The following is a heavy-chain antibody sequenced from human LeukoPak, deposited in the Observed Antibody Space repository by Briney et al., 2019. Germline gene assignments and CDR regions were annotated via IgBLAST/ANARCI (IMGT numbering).Heavy chain of an antibody. CDR3: AKGGDILTGYYNYYYYYYMDV. D-gene: IGHD3-9*01. J-gene: IGHJ6*03. CDR2: ISGSGGST. CDR1: GFTFSSYA. Sequence: GGSLRLSCAASGFTFSSYAMSWVRQAPGKGLEWASAISGSGGSTYYADSVKGRFTISRDNSKNTLYLQMNSLRAEDTAVYYCAKGGDILTGYYNYYYYYYMDVWGKGTTVTVSS. V-gene: IGHV3-23*01.